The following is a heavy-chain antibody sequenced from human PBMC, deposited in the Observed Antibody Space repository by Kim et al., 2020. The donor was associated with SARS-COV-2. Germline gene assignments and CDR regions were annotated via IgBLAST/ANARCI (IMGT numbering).Heavy chain of an antibody. J-gene: IGHJ5*02. V-gene: IGHV4-59*09. Sequence: SRVTISVDTSTNQFSLKLSSVTAADTAVYYCARGGIYYYGSGSYYRWFDPWGQGTLVTVSS. D-gene: IGHD3-10*01. CDR3: ARGGIYYYGSGSYYRWFDP.